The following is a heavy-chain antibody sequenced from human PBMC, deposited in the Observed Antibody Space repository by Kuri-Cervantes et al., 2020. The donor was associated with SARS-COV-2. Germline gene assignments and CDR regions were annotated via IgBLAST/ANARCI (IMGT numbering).Heavy chain of an antibody. CDR1: GFTFDDYA. J-gene: IGHJ4*02. CDR3: ARVLTGTTDY. CDR2: ISWNSGSI. Sequence: SLKISCAASGFTFDDYAMHWVRQAPGKGLEWVSGISWNSGSIGYADSVKGRFTISRDNAKNSLYLQMNSLRAEDMALYYCARVLTGTTDYWGQGTLVTVSS. V-gene: IGHV3-9*03. D-gene: IGHD1-7*01.